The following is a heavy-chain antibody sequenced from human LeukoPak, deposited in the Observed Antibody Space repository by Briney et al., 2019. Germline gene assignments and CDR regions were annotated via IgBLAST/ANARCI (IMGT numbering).Heavy chain of an antibody. J-gene: IGHJ5*02. V-gene: IGHV4-39*01. CDR1: GGSISSSSYY. CDR2: IYYSGST. CDR3: ASALWCARRRPGDCIDP. D-gene: IGHD4/OR15-4a*01. Sequence: SETLSLTCTFSGGSISSSSYYWGWIRQPPGKGLEWIGSIYYSGSTYYNPSLKSRVTISVDTSKNQFSLKLSSVTAADTAVYYCASALWCARRRPGDCIDPWGQGTLVTVSS.